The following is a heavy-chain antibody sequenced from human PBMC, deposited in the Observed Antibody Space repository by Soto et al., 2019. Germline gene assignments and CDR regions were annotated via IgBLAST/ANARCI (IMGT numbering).Heavy chain of an antibody. D-gene: IGHD6-13*01. CDR1: GGSFSGYY. Sequence: PSETLSLTCAVYGGSFSGYYWSWIRQHPGKGLEWIGEINHSGSTNYNPSLKSRVTISVDTSKNQFALKLSSVTAADTAVYYCARGGSSWYNYYYGMDVWGQGTTVTVSS. CDR3: ARGGSSWYNYYYGMDV. V-gene: IGHV4-34*01. CDR2: INHSGST. J-gene: IGHJ6*02.